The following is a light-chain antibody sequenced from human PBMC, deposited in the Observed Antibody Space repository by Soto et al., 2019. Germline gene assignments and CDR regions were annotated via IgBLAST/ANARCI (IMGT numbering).Light chain of an antibody. CDR1: SSDVGGYNY. CDR2: EVH. J-gene: IGLJ2*01. V-gene: IGLV2-14*01. CDR3: NSYASGSTLV. Sequence: ALTQPASVSGSPGQSITISCTGTSSDVGGYNYVSWYQHHPGKAPKLMLYEVHNRPSGVSNRFSGSKSGNTASLTISGLQAEDEADYYCNSYASGSTLVFGGGTKVTVL.